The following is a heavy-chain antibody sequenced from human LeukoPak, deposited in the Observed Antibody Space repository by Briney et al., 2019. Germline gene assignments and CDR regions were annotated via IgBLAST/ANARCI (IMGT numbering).Heavy chain of an antibody. CDR2: IHYSGSS. CDR1: GGSSCDYD. V-gene: IGHV4-59*08. CDR3: ARHYQEGSGSSPGDY. D-gene: IGHD3-10*01. J-gene: IGHJ4*02. Sequence: SETLSLTCTVSGGSSCDYDWSWIRRPPGKGLEWIGYIHYSGSSNYNPSLKSRVTISVDTSKNQFSLKLSSVTAADTAVYYCARHYQEGSGSSPGDYWGQGTLVTVSS.